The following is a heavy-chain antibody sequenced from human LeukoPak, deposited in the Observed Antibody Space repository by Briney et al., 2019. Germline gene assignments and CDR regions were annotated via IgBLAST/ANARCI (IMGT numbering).Heavy chain of an antibody. D-gene: IGHD2-2*01. V-gene: IGHV4-59*05. CDR1: GFTVSSNY. CDR3: AGYCSSTSCYDY. CDR2: IYYSVST. J-gene: IGHJ4*02. Sequence: PGGSLRLSCAASGFTVSSNYMSWVRQAPGKGLEWIGSIYYSVSTYYNPSLKSRVTISVDTSKNQFSLKLSSVTAADTAVYYCAGYCSSTSCYDYWGQGTLVTVSS.